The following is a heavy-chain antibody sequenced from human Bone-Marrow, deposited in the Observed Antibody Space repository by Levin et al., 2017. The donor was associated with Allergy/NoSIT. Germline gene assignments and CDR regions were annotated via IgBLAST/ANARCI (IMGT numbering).Heavy chain of an antibody. J-gene: IGHJ6*02. CDR3: AKDVEFRWFGESLGHGMDV. V-gene: IGHV3-30*18. CDR2: ISYDGSKT. CDR1: GFSFSAYA. Sequence: GGSLRLSCAASGFSFSAYAMHWVRQAPGKGLEWVALISYDGSKTYYGDSVKGRFTISRDEDTLFLQMNDLREEDTSVYHCAKDVEFRWFGESLGHGMDVWGQGTAVIVSS. D-gene: IGHD3-10*01.